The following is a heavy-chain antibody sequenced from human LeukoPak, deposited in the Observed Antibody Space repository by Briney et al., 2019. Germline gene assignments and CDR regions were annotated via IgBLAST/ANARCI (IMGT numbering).Heavy chain of an antibody. V-gene: IGHV4-39*07. CDR2: IYYSGST. CDR3: ARDCTVVPAAMSSTGNWFDP. Sequence: SETLSLTCTVSGGSISSSSYYWGWIRQPPGKGLEWIGSIYYSGSTYYNPSLKSRVTISVDTSKNQFSLKLSSVTAADTAVYYCARDCTVVPAAMSSTGNWFDPWGQGTLVTVSS. CDR1: GGSISSSSYY. J-gene: IGHJ5*02. D-gene: IGHD2-2*01.